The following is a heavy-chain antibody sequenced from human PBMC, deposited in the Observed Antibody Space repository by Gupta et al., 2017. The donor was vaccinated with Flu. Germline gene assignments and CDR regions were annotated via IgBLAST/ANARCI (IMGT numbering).Heavy chain of an antibody. CDR2: INHSGST. D-gene: IGHD6-19*01. J-gene: IGHJ4*02. V-gene: IGHV4-34*01. Sequence: WSWIRQPPGKGLEWIGEINHSGSTNYNPSLKSRVTISVDTSKNQFSLKLSSVTAADTAVYYCARVLWLGFDYWGQGTLVTVSS. CDR3: ARVLWLGFDY.